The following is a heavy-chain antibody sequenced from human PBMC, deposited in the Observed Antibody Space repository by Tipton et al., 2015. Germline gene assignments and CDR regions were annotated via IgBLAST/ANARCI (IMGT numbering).Heavy chain of an antibody. V-gene: IGHV3-9*01. J-gene: IGHJ4*02. Sequence: SLRLSCAASGFTFGGYAMHWVRQAPGKGLEWVSGISWNSGITEHADSVKGRFTISRDNAKNFLYLEMSSLEIEDTALYYCAKESSDGSNFGVRLDDWGQGPLVTVAP. CDR3: AKESSDGSNFGVRLDD. CDR2: ISWNSGIT. D-gene: IGHD5-24*01. CDR1: GFTFGGYA.